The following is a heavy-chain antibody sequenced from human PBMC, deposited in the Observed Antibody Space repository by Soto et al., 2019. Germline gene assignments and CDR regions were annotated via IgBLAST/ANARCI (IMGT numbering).Heavy chain of an antibody. CDR3: ARDRSSSGWYYYYYGMDV. J-gene: IGHJ6*02. CDR1: GYTFTIYG. V-gene: IGHV1-18*04. CDR2: ISAYKGNT. Sequence: QVQLVQSGSEVKKPGSSVKVSCKASGYTFTIYGISWVRQAPGQGLEWMGWISAYKGNTNYAQKLQGRVTMTTDTATSTAYMERRSLRSDDTDVYYCARDRSSSGWYYYYYGMDVWGQGTTVTVSS. D-gene: IGHD6-19*01.